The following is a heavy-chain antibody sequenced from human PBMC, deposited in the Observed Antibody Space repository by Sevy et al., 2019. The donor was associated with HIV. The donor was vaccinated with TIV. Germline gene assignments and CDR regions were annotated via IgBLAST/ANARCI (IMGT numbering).Heavy chain of an antibody. D-gene: IGHD5-12*01. V-gene: IGHV4-31*03. Sequence: SETLSLACTVSGDSMSSGAYYWSWIRQHPGKGLECIWYMYYTGSTYYNPSLKSRVVISLDTSKNQFSLKVSSVTAADTAVYYCARGRLIVARERWFDPWDQGIRVTVSS. CDR2: MYYTGST. CDR1: GDSMSSGAYY. CDR3: ARGRLIVARERWFDP. J-gene: IGHJ5*02.